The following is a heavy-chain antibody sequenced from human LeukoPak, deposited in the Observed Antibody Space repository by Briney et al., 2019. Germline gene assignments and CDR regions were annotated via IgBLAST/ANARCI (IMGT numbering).Heavy chain of an antibody. D-gene: IGHD3-3*01. Sequence: GGSLRLSCAASGFTFNSYEMDWVRQAPGKGLEWVSAISGSGGSTYYADSVKGRFTISRDNSKNTLYLQMNSLRAEDTAVYYCANNYDFWTSYYFDYWGQGTLVTVSS. CDR3: ANNYDFWTSYYFDY. V-gene: IGHV3-23*01. J-gene: IGHJ4*02. CDR2: ISGSGGST. CDR1: GFTFNSYE.